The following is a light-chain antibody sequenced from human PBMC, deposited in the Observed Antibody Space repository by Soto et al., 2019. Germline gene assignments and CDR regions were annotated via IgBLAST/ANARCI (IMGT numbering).Light chain of an antibody. Sequence: DIRVTQSPPTLSASVGDRVTITCRASQTITTWMAWYQQKPGKAPKLLVSDASTLQSGVATRFSGSGSGTEFTLIISGLQHEASATYYCQQYTNTNKPWMFGQGNKGEI. CDR2: DAS. V-gene: IGKV1-5*01. J-gene: IGKJ1*01. CDR1: QTITTW. CDR3: QQYTNTNKPWM.